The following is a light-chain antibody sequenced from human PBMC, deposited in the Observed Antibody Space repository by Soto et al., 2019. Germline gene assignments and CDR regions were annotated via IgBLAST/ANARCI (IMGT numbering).Light chain of an antibody. CDR3: QQYNDNWT. CDR1: QSIRNW. Sequence: DIQMTQSPSTLSASVGDRVTITCRASQSIRNWLAWYQQKPGQAPKLLIYKASTIQSGVPSRFSGSGSGTEFTLAISSLQPDDSATYYCQQYNDNWTFGQGTKVEIK. J-gene: IGKJ1*01. V-gene: IGKV1-5*03. CDR2: KAS.